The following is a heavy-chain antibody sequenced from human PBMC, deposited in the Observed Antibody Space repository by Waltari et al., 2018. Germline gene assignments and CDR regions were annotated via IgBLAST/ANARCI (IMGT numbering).Heavy chain of an antibody. V-gene: IGHV3-30-3*01. J-gene: IGHJ5*02. Sequence: QVQLVESGGGVVQPGRSLRLSCAASGFTFSSYAMHWVRQAPGKGLEWVAVISYDGSNKDYADSVKGRFTISRDNSKNTLYLQMNSLRAEDTAVYYCAKAGSGWPWGQGTLVTVSS. CDR1: GFTFSSYA. CDR2: ISYDGSNK. D-gene: IGHD6-19*01. CDR3: AKAGSGWP.